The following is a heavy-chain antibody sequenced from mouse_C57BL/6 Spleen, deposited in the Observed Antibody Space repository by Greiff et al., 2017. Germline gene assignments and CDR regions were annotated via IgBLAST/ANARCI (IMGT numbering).Heavy chain of an antibody. CDR2: ISGGGGNT. D-gene: IGHD1-1*01. CDR1: GFTFSSYT. Sequence: EVMLVESGGGLVKPGGSLKLSCAASGFTFSSYTMSWVRQTPEKRLEWVATISGGGGNTYYPDSEKGRFTISRDNAKNTLYLQMSSLRSEDTALYYCARQDYYGSSYPFAYWGQGTLVTVSA. CDR3: ARQDYYGSSYPFAY. J-gene: IGHJ3*01. V-gene: IGHV5-9*01.